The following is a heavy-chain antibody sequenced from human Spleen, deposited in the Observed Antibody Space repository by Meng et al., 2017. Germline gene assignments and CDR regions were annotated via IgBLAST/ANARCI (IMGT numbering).Heavy chain of an antibody. CDR2: VYYRGST. J-gene: IGHJ4*02. Sequence: SETLSLTCAVYGASFSGYQWTWIRQPPGKGLEWIGFVYYRGSTNYNPSLKSRVTISVDTSKNQFSLNLNSVTAADTAVYYCARDLGFGELSWGYWGQGTLVTVSS. V-gene: IGHV4-34*11. CDR1: GASFSGYQ. D-gene: IGHD3-10*01. CDR3: ARDLGFGELSWGY.